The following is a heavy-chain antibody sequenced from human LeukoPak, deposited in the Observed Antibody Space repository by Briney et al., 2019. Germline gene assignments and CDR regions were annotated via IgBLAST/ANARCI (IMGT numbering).Heavy chain of an antibody. J-gene: IGHJ4*02. D-gene: IGHD4-17*01. CDR2: IYPSDSDT. Sequence: GESLKISCKGSGYRFTTYWIGWMRQMPGKGLEWMGIIYPSDSDTRYSPSFQGQVTISADKSISTAYLQWNSLKASDTAMYYCARLYGDADYWGQGTLVTVSS. CDR3: ARLYGDADY. CDR1: GYRFTTYW. V-gene: IGHV5-51*01.